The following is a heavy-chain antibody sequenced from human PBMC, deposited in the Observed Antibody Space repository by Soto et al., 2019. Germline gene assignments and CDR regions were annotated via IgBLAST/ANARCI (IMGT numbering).Heavy chain of an antibody. Sequence: QVQLVESGGGVVQPGRSLRLSCAASGFTFRSYAMHWVRQAPGKGLEWVAVISYDGSNKYYADSVKGRFTIARDNSKNTLYLQMNSLRAEDTAVYYCARDLERDGYNSGYGMDVWGLGTTVTVSS. CDR3: ARDLERDGYNSGYGMDV. J-gene: IGHJ6*02. CDR2: ISYDGSNK. V-gene: IGHV3-30-3*01. CDR1: GFTFRSYA. D-gene: IGHD5-12*01.